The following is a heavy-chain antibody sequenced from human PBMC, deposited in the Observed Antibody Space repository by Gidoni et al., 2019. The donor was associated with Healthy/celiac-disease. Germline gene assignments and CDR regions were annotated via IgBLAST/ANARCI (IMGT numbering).Heavy chain of an antibody. D-gene: IGHD6-13*01. CDR3: ARDIPAAGTNY. CDR1: GFTFSSYE. Sequence: EVQLVEYGGGLVQPGGSLRLSCAASGFTFSSYEMNWVRQAPGKGLEWVSYISSSGSTIYYADAVKSRFTISRDNAKISLYLQMNSLRAEDTAVYYCARDIPAAGTNYWGQGTLVTVSS. CDR2: ISSSGSTI. V-gene: IGHV3-48*03. J-gene: IGHJ4*02.